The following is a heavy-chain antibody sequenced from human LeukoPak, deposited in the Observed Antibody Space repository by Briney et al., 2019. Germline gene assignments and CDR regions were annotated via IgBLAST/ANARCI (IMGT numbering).Heavy chain of an antibody. CDR2: IYYSGST. D-gene: IGHD5-18*01. CDR1: GGSISSSSYY. J-gene: IGHJ5*02. V-gene: IGHV4-39*07. CDR3: AKGAGGFSYYNWFDP. Sequence: SETLSLTCTVSGGSISSSSYYWGWIRQPPGKGLEGIGSIYYSGSTYYNPSLKSRFTISVDTSKNQFSLKLASVTAADTAIYYCAKGAGGFSYYNWFDPWGQGTLVTVSS.